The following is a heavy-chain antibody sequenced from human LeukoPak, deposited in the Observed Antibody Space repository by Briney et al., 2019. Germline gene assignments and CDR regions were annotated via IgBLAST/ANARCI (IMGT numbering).Heavy chain of an antibody. V-gene: IGHV3-15*01. D-gene: IGHD5-24*01. Sequence: GGSLRLSCATSGFSFPNAWLSWVRQAPGKRLEWVGRIKGKSDGGATDYAAPVKGRFTISRDDSKTTLYLQMNSLKIEDTAVYFCSRSTWRYTMDVWGQGTTVTVSS. CDR1: GFSFPNAW. J-gene: IGHJ6*02. CDR3: SRSTWRYTMDV. CDR2: IKGKSDGGAT.